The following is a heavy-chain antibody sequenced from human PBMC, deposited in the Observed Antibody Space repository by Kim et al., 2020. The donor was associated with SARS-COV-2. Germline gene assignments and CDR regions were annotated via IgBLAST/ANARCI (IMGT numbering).Heavy chain of an antibody. CDR3: ARFGLYGDYEGWFDY. Sequence: SETLSLTCTVSVGSISSYYWSWIRQPPGKGLEWIGYIYYSGSTNYNPSLKSRVTISVDTSKNQFSLKLSSVTAADTAVYYCARFGLYGDYEGWFDYWGQGTLVTVSS. V-gene: IGHV4-59*08. CDR2: IYYSGST. D-gene: IGHD4-17*01. J-gene: IGHJ4*02. CDR1: VGSISSYY.